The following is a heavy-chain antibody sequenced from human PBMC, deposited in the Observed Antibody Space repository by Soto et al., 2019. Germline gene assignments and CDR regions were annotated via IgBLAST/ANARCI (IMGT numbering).Heavy chain of an antibody. CDR1: GFTFSSYW. D-gene: IGHD3-10*01. CDR3: ARGGITMVRGAHPPEAFDI. Sequence: GGSLRLSCAASGFTFSSYWMHWVRQAPGKGLVWVSRINSDGSSTSYADSVKGRFTISRDNAKNTLYLQMNSLRAEDTAVYYCARGGITMVRGAHPPEAFDIWGQGTMVTVSS. CDR2: INSDGSST. V-gene: IGHV3-74*01. J-gene: IGHJ3*02.